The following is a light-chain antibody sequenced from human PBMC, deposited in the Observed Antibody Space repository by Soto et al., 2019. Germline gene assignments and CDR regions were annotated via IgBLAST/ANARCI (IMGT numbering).Light chain of an antibody. CDR2: GNN. J-gene: IGLJ2*01. Sequence: HSVLTQPPSVSGAPGQRVIISCTGSSSNIGAGFDVYWHQQLPGTAPKLLINGNNNRPSGVPDRFSGSKSGTSASLAISGLQAEDEADYYCQSYDSSLRGSVFGGGTKLTVL. CDR3: QSYDSSLRGSV. CDR1: SSNIGAGFD. V-gene: IGLV1-40*01.